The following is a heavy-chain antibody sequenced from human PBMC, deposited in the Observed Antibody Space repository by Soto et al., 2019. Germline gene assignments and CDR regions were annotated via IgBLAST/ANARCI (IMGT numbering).Heavy chain of an antibody. Sequence: GGSLRLSCAASGFTFSSYAMSWVRQAPGKGLEWVSAISGSGGSTYYADSVKGRFTISRDNSKNTLYLQMNSLRAEDTAVYYCAKDHVVVVPAAMSPNLIDYWGQGTLVTVSS. D-gene: IGHD2-2*01. CDR2: ISGSGGST. CDR3: AKDHVVVVPAAMSPNLIDY. CDR1: GFTFSSYA. V-gene: IGHV3-23*01. J-gene: IGHJ4*02.